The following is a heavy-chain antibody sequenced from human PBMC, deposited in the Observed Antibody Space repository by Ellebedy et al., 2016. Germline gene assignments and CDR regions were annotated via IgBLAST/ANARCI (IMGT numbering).Heavy chain of an antibody. Sequence: SETLSLXCAVYGGSFSGYYWSWIRQPPGKGLEWIGEINHSGSTNYNPSLKSRVTISVDTSKNQFSLKLSSVTAADTAVYYCARARLRSLFDYWGQGTLVTVSS. J-gene: IGHJ4*02. CDR3: ARARLRSLFDY. CDR2: INHSGST. CDR1: GGSFSGYY. D-gene: IGHD4-17*01. V-gene: IGHV4-34*01.